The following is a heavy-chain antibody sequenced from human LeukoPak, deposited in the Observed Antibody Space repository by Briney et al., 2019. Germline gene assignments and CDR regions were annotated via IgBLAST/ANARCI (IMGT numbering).Heavy chain of an antibody. V-gene: IGHV3-43*02. Sequence: GGSLRLSCAASGFTFDDYAMHWGRQAPGKGLGWVCLISGDGGSTYYADSVKGRFTISRDNSKNSLYLQMNSLRTEDTALYYCAKDAAGGYYYYYGMDVWGQGTTVTVSS. D-gene: IGHD6-25*01. J-gene: IGHJ6*02. CDR3: AKDAAGGYYYYYGMDV. CDR1: GFTFDDYA. CDR2: ISGDGGST.